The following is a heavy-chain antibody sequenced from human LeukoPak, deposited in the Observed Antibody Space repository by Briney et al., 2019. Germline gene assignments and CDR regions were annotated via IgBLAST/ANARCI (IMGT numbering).Heavy chain of an antibody. V-gene: IGHV1-69*04. CDR3: ARDNSCSGGSCYGVGLDY. Sequence: ASVKVSCKASGGTFSSYAISWVRQAPGQGLEWMGRITPIFGIANYAQKFQGRVTITADKSTSTAYMELSSLRSEDTAVYYCARDNSCSGGSCYGVGLDYWGQGTLVTVSS. CDR1: GGTFSSYA. J-gene: IGHJ4*02. D-gene: IGHD2-15*01. CDR2: ITPIFGIA.